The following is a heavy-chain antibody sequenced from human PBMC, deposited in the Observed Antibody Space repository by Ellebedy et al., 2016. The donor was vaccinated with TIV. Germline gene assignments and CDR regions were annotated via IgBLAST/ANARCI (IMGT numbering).Heavy chain of an antibody. J-gene: IGHJ6*02. CDR2: IYYSGST. CDR1: GGSISSSSYY. CDR3: ARLAYSSSSRDKFYGMDV. Sequence: SETLSLXCTVSGGSISSSSYYWGWIRQPPGKGLEWIGTIYYSGSTYYNPSLKSRVTISVDTSKNQFSLKLSSVTAADTAVYYCARLAYSSSSRDKFYGMDVWGQGTTVTVSS. D-gene: IGHD6-6*01. V-gene: IGHV4-39*01.